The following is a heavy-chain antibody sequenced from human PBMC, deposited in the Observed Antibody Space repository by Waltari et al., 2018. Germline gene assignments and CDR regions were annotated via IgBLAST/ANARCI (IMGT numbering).Heavy chain of an antibody. CDR3: ARGFIVGAY. CDR2: IKQDGSEK. D-gene: IGHD1-26*01. V-gene: IGHV3-7*01. J-gene: IGHJ4*02. Sequence: EVQLVESGGGLVQPGGSLRLSCAASGFTFRSSWMSWVRQAPGKGLEWVANIKQDGSEKYYVDSVKGRFTISRDNAKNSLYLQMNSLRAEDTAVYYCARGFIVGAYWGQGTLVTVSS. CDR1: GFTFRSSW.